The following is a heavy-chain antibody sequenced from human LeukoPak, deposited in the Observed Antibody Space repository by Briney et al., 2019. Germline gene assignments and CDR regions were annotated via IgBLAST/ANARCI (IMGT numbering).Heavy chain of an antibody. CDR2: IRYDGSNK. J-gene: IGHJ4*02. CDR1: GFTFSSYG. Sequence: GGSLRLSCAASGFTFSSYGMHWVRQAPGKGLEWVAFIRYDGSNKYYADSVKGRFTISRDNSKNTLYLQMNSLRAEDTAVYYSAKDPPYISRWVDYWGRGTLVTVSS. CDR3: AKDPPYISRWVDY. V-gene: IGHV3-30*02. D-gene: IGHD6-19*01.